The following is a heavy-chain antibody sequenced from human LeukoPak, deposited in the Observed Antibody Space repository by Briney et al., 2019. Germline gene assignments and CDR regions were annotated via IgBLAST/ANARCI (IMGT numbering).Heavy chain of an antibody. V-gene: IGHV3-74*01. D-gene: IGHD5-18*01. CDR1: GFSISTCW. J-gene: IGHJ4*02. CDR3: AVQLGSLDY. Sequence: GGSLRLSCAASGFSISTCWMHWVRQAPGKGLVWVSRISSDGRSTNYADSVKGRFTISRDNAKNTLYLQMNSLRAEDTAVYYCAVQLGSLDYWGQGTLVTVSS. CDR2: ISSDGRST.